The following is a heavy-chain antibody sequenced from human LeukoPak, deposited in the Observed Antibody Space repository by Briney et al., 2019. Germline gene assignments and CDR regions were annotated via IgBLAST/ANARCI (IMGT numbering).Heavy chain of an antibody. Sequence: GGSLRLSCAASGFTFSSYAMSWVRQAPGKGLEWVSAISGSGGSTYHADSVKGRFTISRDNSKNTLYLQMNSLRAEDTAVYYCAKDLYRIVVVPAAPSGFDYWGQGTLVTVSS. J-gene: IGHJ4*02. V-gene: IGHV3-23*01. CDR1: GFTFSSYA. CDR2: ISGSGGST. CDR3: AKDLYRIVVVPAAPSGFDY. D-gene: IGHD2-2*01.